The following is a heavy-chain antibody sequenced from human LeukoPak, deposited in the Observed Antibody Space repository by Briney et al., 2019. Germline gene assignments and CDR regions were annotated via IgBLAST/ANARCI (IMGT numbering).Heavy chain of an antibody. Sequence: GGSLRLSCEVSGFTVSTNDIIWVRQAPGKGLEWVSLVFSGISTLYSDSVKGRLTISRDNSKNTLYLQMNSLRAEDTAVYYCAKKRVGATYNWFDPWGQGTLVTVSS. V-gene: IGHV3-66*02. J-gene: IGHJ5*02. CDR3: AKKRVGATYNWFDP. CDR1: GFTVSTND. D-gene: IGHD1-26*01. CDR2: VFSGIST.